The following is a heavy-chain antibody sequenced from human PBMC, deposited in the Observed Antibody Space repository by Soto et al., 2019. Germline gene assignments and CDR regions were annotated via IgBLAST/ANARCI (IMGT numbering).Heavy chain of an antibody. CDR2: INPNSGGT. J-gene: IGHJ6*02. CDR1: GYTFTGYY. D-gene: IGHD3-3*01. V-gene: IGHV1-2*04. CDR3: ARAQGYLYYDFWSGYYHYYGMDV. Sequence: ASVKVSCKASGYTFTGYYMHWVRQAPGQGLEWMGWINPNSGGTNYAQKFQGWVTMTRDTSISTAYMELSRLRSDDTAVYYCARAQGYLYYDFWSGYYHYYGMDVWGQGTTVTV.